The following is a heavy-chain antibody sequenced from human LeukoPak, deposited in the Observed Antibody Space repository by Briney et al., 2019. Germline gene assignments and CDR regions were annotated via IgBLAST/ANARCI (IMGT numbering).Heavy chain of an antibody. CDR3: ARETIFGVVENPFDY. CDR1: GYTFTGYY. Sequence: ASVKVSCKASGYTFTGYYMQWVRQAPGQGLEWMGWINPNSGGTNYAQKFQGRVTMTRDTSISTAYMELSRLRSHDTAVYYCARETIFGVVENPFDYWGQGTLVTVSS. J-gene: IGHJ4*02. CDR2: INPNSGGT. D-gene: IGHD3-3*01. V-gene: IGHV1-2*02.